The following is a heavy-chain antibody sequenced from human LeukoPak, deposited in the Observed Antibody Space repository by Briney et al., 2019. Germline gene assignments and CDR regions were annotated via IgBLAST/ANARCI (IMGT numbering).Heavy chain of an antibody. CDR3: ARIVVRRAFDI. D-gene: IGHD3-22*01. J-gene: IGHJ3*02. CDR1: GFTFSSYS. CDR2: ISSSSSYI. Sequence: GGSLRLSCAASGFTFSSYSMNWVRQAPGKGLEGVSYISSSSSYIYYTDSVKGRFTISRDNAKNSLYLQMTSVRAEDTAVYYCARIVVRRAFDIWGQGTMVTVSS. V-gene: IGHV3-21*01.